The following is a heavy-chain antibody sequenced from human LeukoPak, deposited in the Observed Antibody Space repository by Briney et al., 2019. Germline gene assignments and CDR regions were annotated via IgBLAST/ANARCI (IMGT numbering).Heavy chain of an antibody. J-gene: IGHJ4*02. CDR2: ISYDGTIK. V-gene: IGHV3-30*18. Sequence: GRSLRLSCAVSGFTFSGYSMHWVRQAPGKGLEWVAFISYDGTIKWYGDSVKGRFTISRDNSKNTLYLQMDSLRAEDTAVYYCAKDRTGSWTFDYWGQGTLVTVSS. D-gene: IGHD3/OR15-3a*01. CDR1: GFTFSGYS. CDR3: AKDRTGSWTFDY.